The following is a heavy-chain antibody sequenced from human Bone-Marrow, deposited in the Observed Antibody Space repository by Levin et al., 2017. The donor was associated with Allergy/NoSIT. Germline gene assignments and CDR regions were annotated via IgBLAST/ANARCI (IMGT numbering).Heavy chain of an antibody. V-gene: IGHV3-9*01. J-gene: IGHJ4*02. D-gene: IGHD6-13*01. CDR2: ISWNSGTI. CDR1: GFTFDDYA. Sequence: GGSLRLSCAASGFTFDDYAMPWVRPGPWKGLEWVSGISWNSGTIGYADSVKGRFTISRDNAKNSVYLQMNSLRVEDTALYYCASGASSSWYRAGVGDHWGQGTLVTVSS. CDR3: ASGASSSWYRAGVGDH.